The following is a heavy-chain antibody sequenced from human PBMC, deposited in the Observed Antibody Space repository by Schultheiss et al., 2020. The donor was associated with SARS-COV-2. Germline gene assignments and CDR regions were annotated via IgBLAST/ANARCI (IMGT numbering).Heavy chain of an antibody. CDR3: AREGGRYFDWLPRHYGMDV. V-gene: IGHV4-34*01. Sequence: SETLSLTCAVYGGSFSGYYWSWIRQPPGKGLEWIGEINHSGSTNYNPSLKSRVTISVDTSKNQFSLKLSSVTAADTAVYYCAREGGRYFDWLPRHYGMDVWGQGTTVTVSS. J-gene: IGHJ6*02. CDR2: INHSGST. CDR1: GGSFSGYY. D-gene: IGHD3-9*01.